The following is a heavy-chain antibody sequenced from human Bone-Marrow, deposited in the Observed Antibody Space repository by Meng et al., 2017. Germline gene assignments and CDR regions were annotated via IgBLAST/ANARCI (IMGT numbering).Heavy chain of an antibody. D-gene: IGHD2-15*01. CDR1: GGSFSGYY. CDR2: INHSGST. J-gene: IGHJ4*02. V-gene: IGHV4-34*01. CDR3: ARGGYCSGGSCN. Sequence: VQLQQWGAGRLKPSETLSLTCAVYGGSFSGYYWSWIRQPPGKGLEWIGEINHSGSTNYNPSLKSRVTISVDTSKNQFSLKLSSVTAADTAVYYCARGGYCSGGSCNWGQGTLVTVSS.